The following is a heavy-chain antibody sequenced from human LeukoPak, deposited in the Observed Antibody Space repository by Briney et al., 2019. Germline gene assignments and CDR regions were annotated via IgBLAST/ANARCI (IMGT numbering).Heavy chain of an antibody. V-gene: IGHV4-59*01. CDR3: ARAAYCGGDCYYYFDY. CDR2: LYYSRNT. CDR1: GGSISSYY. D-gene: IGHD2-21*02. Sequence: SETLSLTCTVSGGSISSYYWHWIRQPPGKGLEWIGYLYYSRNTYYNPSLKSRVTMSVDTSKNQFSLKLSSVTAADTAVYFCARAAYCGGDCYYYFDYWGQGTLVTVSS. J-gene: IGHJ4*02.